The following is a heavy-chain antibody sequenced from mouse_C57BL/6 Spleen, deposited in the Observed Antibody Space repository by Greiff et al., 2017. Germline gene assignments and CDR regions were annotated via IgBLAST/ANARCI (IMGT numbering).Heavy chain of an antibody. D-gene: IGHD2-5*01. CDR3: ARDSNYNFDD. CDR1: GYAFSSYW. V-gene: IGHV1-80*01. CDR2: SYPGDGDT. Sequence: LQESGAELVKPGASVKISCKASGYAFSSYWMNWVKQRPGKGLEWIGQSYPGDGDTNYNGKFKGKATLTAEKSSSSLTSEDAAVYFCARDSNYNFDDWGQGTTLTVSS. J-gene: IGHJ2*01.